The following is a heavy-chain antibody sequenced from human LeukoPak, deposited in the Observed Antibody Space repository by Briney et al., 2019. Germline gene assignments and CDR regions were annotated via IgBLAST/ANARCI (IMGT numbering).Heavy chain of an antibody. V-gene: IGHV1-18*01. D-gene: IGHD4-17*01. CDR1: GYSFTSYG. CDR2: ISAYNGNT. Sequence: GASVKVSCKASGYSFTSYGISWVRQAPGQGLEWMGWISAYNGNTNYAQKLQGRVTITADESTSTAYMELSSLRSEDTAVYYCARDDYGDYRASSFVDYWGQGTLVTVSS. CDR3: ARDDYGDYRASSFVDY. J-gene: IGHJ4*02.